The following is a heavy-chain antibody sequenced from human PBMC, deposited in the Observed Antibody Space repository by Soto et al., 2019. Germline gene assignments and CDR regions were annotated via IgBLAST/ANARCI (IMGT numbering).Heavy chain of an antibody. D-gene: IGHD2-15*01. CDR3: AKPIPNRYCSGGSCYSRYYYYGMDV. CDR1: GGTFSSYT. V-gene: IGHV1-69*02. J-gene: IGHJ6*02. CDR2: IIPILGIA. Sequence: QVQLVQSGAEVKKPGSSVKVSCKASGGTFSSYTISWVRQAPGQGLEWMGRIIPILGIANYAQKFQGRVTITADKSTTTAYMELSSLRSGDTAGYYCAKPIPNRYCSGGSCYSRYYYYGMDVWGQGTTVTVSS.